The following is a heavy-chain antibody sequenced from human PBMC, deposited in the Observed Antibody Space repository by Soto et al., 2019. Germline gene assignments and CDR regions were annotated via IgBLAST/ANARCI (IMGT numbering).Heavy chain of an antibody. CDR2: ISWNSGSI. CDR1: GFTFDDYA. J-gene: IGHJ6*02. D-gene: IGHD5-18*01. V-gene: IGHV3-9*01. Sequence: SLRLSCAVSGFTFDDYAMHWVRQAPGKGLEWVSGISWNSGSIGYADSVKGRFTISRDNAKNSLYLQMNSLRAEDTALYYCDKDSHFLDKAMARCYYSAMDVWGQGTRV. CDR3: DKDSHFLDKAMARCYYSAMDV.